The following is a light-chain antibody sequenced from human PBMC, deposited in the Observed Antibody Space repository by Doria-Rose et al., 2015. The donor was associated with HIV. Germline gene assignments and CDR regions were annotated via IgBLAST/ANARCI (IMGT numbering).Light chain of an antibody. CDR1: QSLVNSDGKTY. V-gene: IGKV2D-29*02. Sequence: MTQSPLSLSVTPGQPASISCRSSQSLVNSDGKTYLYWYLQKPGQSPQLLIYEVSNRFSVVPGRFSGSGSGTDFTLKISRVEPEDFGVYYCMQTILLPFTFGPGTTMDIK. CDR2: EVS. CDR3: MQTILLPFT. J-gene: IGKJ3*01.